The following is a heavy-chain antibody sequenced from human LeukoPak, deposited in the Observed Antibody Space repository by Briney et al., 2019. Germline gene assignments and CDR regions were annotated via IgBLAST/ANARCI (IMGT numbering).Heavy chain of an antibody. J-gene: IGHJ4*02. V-gene: IGHV1-69*04. Sequence: GASVKVSCKASGDTFSRYAISWVRQAPGQGLEWMGRIIPILDISNYAQKFQGRVTITADKSTSTAYMELNSLRSEDTAVYFCARVVVVATRVYYFDFWGQGTLLTVSS. CDR3: ARVVVVATRVYYFDF. D-gene: IGHD2-15*01. CDR2: IIPILDIS. CDR1: GDTFSRYA.